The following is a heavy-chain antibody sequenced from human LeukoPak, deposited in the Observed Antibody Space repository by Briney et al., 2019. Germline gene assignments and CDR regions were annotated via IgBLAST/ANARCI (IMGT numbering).Heavy chain of an antibody. J-gene: IGHJ4*02. CDR3: TRKTITPLFDF. CDR1: GFTFSNYW. Sequence: GGSPRLSCAASGFTFSNYWMSWVRQAPGKGLEWVANIKEDGREKHYGDSVKGRFTISRDNANNSLYLQMDSLRAEDTALYYCTRKTITPLFDFWGQGTLVTVSS. CDR2: IKEDGREK. V-gene: IGHV3-7*01. D-gene: IGHD3-10*01.